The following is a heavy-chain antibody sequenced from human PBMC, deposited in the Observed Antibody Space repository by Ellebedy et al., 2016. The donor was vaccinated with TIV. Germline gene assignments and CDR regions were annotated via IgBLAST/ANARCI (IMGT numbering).Heavy chain of an antibody. Sequence: SETLSLTXNVSGGSISGTYTSYYWGWIRQPPGKGLEWIGSIYDSGSTYYNPSLKSRVTLSVDTSKNQFSLELESVTAADTAVYYCVRHGQFDYWGQGTLVTVSS. CDR1: GGSISGTYTSYY. J-gene: IGHJ4*02. CDR2: IYDSGST. CDR3: VRHGQFDY. V-gene: IGHV4-39*01.